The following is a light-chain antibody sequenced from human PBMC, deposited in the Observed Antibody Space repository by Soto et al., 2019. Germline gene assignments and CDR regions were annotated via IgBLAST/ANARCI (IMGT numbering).Light chain of an antibody. CDR1: QSVANAY. CDR3: QQYAASPRT. V-gene: IGKV3-20*01. J-gene: IGKJ1*01. CDR2: GAS. Sequence: EIVLTQSPGTLSLSPRERATLSCRASQSVANAYLAWYQHKVGQSPRTLIYGASNRAPGLPDRFSGTGSGTDSALTISRLEPEDFAVYYCQQYAASPRTFGQGTQVEVK.